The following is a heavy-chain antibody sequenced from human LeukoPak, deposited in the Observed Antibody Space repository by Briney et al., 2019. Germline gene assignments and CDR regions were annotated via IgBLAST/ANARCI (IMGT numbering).Heavy chain of an antibody. CDR1: GDSIGSYY. CDR3: ARVLWFGEWNWYFDL. D-gene: IGHD3-10*01. Sequence: SETLSLTCTVSGDSIGSYYWSWIRQPAGKGLEWIGRIYTSGSTNYNPSLKSRVTMSVDTSKNQFSLKLSSVTAADTAVYYCARVLWFGEWNWYFDLWGRGTLVTVSS. CDR2: IYTSGST. J-gene: IGHJ2*01. V-gene: IGHV4-4*07.